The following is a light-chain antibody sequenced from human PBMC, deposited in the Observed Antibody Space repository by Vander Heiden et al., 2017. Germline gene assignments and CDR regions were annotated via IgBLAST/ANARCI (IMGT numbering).Light chain of an antibody. CDR1: QNVSSY. J-gene: IGKJ1*01. CDR3: QQRSNWPRT. CDR2: DAS. V-gene: IGKV3-11*01. Sequence: ELVLTQSPATLSLSPGVRATLPCRASQNVSSYLAWYQQKPGQAPRLLIYDASSRATDIPARFSGSGSETDFTLTISGLEPEDFSVYYCQQRSNWPRTFGQGTKVEIK.